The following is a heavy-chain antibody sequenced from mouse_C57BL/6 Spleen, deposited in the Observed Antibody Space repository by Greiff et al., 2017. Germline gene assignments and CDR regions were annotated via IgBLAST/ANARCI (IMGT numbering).Heavy chain of an antibody. CDR2: INPNNGGT. J-gene: IGHJ3*01. V-gene: IGHV1-18*01. Sequence: VQLKQSGPELVKPGASVKIPCKASGYTFTDYNMDWVKQSHGKSLEWIGDINPNNGGTIYNQKFKGKATLTVDKSSSTAYMELRSLTSEDTAVYYCARGDGYSDWFAYWGQGTLVTVSA. D-gene: IGHD2-3*01. CDR3: ARGDGYSDWFAY. CDR1: GYTFTDYN.